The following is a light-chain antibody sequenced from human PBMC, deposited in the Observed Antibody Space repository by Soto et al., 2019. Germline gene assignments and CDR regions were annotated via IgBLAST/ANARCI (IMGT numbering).Light chain of an antibody. V-gene: IGLV1-40*01. CDR3: QSYDSSLSRYV. Sequence: QSVLTQQPSVSGAPGQRVTISCTGSSSNIGAGYDVHWYQQLPGTAPKLLIYSNNNRPSGVPDRFSGSKSGTSASLAITGLQAEDEADYYCQSYDSSLSRYVFGTGTKVTVL. CDR1: SSNIGAGYD. CDR2: SNN. J-gene: IGLJ1*01.